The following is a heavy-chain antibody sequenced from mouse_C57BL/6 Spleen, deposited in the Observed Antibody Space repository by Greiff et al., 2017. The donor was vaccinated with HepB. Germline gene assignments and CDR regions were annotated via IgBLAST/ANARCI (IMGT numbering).Heavy chain of an antibody. Sequence: EVKLMESGGGLVQPGGSLKLSCAASGFTFSDYYMYWVRQTPEKRLEWVAYISNGGGSTYYPDTVKGRFTISRDNAKITLYMQMSRLKSEDTAMYYCARVYGYFDVWGTGTTVTVSS. CDR3: ARVYGYFDV. J-gene: IGHJ1*03. CDR2: ISNGGGST. CDR1: GFTFSDYY. V-gene: IGHV5-12*01.